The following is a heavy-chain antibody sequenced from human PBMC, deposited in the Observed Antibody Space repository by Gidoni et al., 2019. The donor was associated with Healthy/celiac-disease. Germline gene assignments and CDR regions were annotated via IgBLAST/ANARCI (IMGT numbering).Heavy chain of an antibody. CDR3: ASFRDLYDSGGYYPDY. CDR1: GGSISSSSYY. CDR2: IYYSGST. V-gene: IGHV4-39*01. Sequence: QLQLQESGPGLVKPSETLSLPCTVSGGSISSSSYYWGWIRQPPGKGLEWIGSIYYSGSTYYNPSLKSRVTISVDTSKNQFSLKLSSVTAADTAVYYCASFRDLYDSGGYYPDYWGQGTLVTVSS. J-gene: IGHJ4*02. D-gene: IGHD3-22*01.